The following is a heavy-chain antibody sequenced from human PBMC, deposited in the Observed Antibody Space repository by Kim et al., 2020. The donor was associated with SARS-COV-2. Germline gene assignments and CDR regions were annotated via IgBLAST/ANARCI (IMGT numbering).Heavy chain of an antibody. CDR3: ARASRGSLVFDY. D-gene: IGHD1-26*01. Sequence: SNQQKFQGRVTRTRDTSTSTVYMELSSLRSEDTAVYYCARASRGSLVFDYWGQGTLVTVSS. V-gene: IGHV1-46*01. J-gene: IGHJ4*02.